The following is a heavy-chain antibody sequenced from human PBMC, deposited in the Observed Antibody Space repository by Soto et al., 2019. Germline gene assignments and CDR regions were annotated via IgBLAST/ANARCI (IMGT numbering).Heavy chain of an antibody. J-gene: IGHJ6*02. CDR1: GYSFTSYW. D-gene: IGHD3-3*01. CDR3: ARQEAITIFGVFIPPADYYGMDV. V-gene: IGHV5-10-1*01. CDR2: IDPSDSYT. Sequence: PGESLKVSCKGSGYSFTSYWIIWVRHMPGKGLEWMGRIDPSDSYTTYSPSFQGHVTISADKSISTAYLQWSSLKASDTAMYYCARQEAITIFGVFIPPADYYGMDVWGQGTTVTVSS.